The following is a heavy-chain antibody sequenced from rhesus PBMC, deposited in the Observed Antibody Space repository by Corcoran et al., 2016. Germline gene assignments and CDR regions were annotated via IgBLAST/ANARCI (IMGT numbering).Heavy chain of an antibody. CDR2: SNGNSGST. CDR1: GGSFSSYW. J-gene: IGHJ4*01. CDR3: ASKTYSSGWPMFDY. V-gene: IGHV4-80*01. D-gene: IGHD6-31*01. Sequence: QVQLQESGPGLLKPSETLSLTCAVSGGSFSSYWWSWIGQPPGKGLEWIGESNGNSGSTNDNPSPKSRVTISKDASKNQFSLKLSSVTAADTAVYYCASKTYSSGWPMFDYWGQGVLVTVSS.